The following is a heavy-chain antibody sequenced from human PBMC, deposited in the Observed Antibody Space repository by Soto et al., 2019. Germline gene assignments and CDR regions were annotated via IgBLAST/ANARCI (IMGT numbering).Heavy chain of an antibody. D-gene: IGHD1-26*01. Sequence: EGPLVESGGGLVQPGGSLRLSCAASGVSFINYYMHWIRQAPGKGLVWVSLIKTDGRTTAYADSVKGRFTISRDNAKNTVYLQMNTLRFEDTAVYYCATGGGTYYDYWGQGTLVTVSS. CDR2: IKTDGRTT. CDR3: ATGGGTYYDY. CDR1: GVSFINYY. J-gene: IGHJ4*02. V-gene: IGHV3-74*03.